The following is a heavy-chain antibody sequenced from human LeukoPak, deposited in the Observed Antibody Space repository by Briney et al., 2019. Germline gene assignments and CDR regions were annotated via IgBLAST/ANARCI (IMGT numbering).Heavy chain of an antibody. CDR2: FDPEDGET. CDR3: ATGDSSGYSSYYYYYGMDV. V-gene: IGHV1-24*01. CDR1: GYTLTELS. J-gene: IGHJ6*02. Sequence: ASVKVSCKVSGYTLTELSMHWVRQAPGKGLEWMGGFDPEDGETIYAQKFQGRVTMTEDTSTDTAYTELSSLRSEDTAVYYCATGDSSGYSSYYYYYGMDVWGQGTTVTVSS. D-gene: IGHD3-22*01.